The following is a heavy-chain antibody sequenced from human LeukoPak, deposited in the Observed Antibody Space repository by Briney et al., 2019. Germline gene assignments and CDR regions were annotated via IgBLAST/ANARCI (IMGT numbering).Heavy chain of an antibody. CDR1: GFTFSSYD. CDR2: ISGSGGST. J-gene: IGHJ5*02. Sequence: GGSLRRSCAASGFTFSSYDMSWVGQAPGKGLEWVSAISGSGGSTDYADSGKVRFTISRDNSKNTLDLQMNSMRAEDTAVYYCAKWRHYYGSGSSHWFDPWGQGTLVTVSS. V-gene: IGHV3-23*01. CDR3: AKWRHYYGSGSSHWFDP. D-gene: IGHD3-10*01.